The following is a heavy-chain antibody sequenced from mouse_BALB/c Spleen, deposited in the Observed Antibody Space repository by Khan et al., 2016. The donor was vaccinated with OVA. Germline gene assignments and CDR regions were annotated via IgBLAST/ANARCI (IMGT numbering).Heavy chain of an antibody. CDR2: INTNTGEP. D-gene: IGHD2-3*01. V-gene: IGHV9-3*02. Sequence: QIQLVQSGPELKKPGETVKISCKASGYTFTKNGMNWVKQAPGKGLKWMGWINTNTGEPTYAEEFKGRFAFSLEMSASTAYLQINNLKNEDTGTYFCARSRWLLPAMDYWGQGTSVTVSS. CDR1: GYTFTKNG. CDR3: ARSRWLLPAMDY. J-gene: IGHJ4*01.